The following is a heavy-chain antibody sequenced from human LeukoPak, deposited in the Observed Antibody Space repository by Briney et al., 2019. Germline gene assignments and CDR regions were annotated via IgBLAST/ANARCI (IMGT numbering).Heavy chain of an antibody. V-gene: IGHV1-69*13. J-gene: IGHJ6*02. CDR3: ARADNLTGYPSTGDYGMDV. CDR2: IIPIFGTA. Sequence: GASVKVSSKASGGTFSSYAISWVRQAPGEGLEWMGGIIPIFGTANYAQKYQGRVTITAHESTRTAYMELSSLRSEDTAVYYCARADNLTGYPSTGDYGMDVWGQGTTVTVPS. CDR1: GGTFSSYA. D-gene: IGHD3-9*01.